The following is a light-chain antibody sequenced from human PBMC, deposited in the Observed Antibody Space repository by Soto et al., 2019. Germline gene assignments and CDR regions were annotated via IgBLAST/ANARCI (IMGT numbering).Light chain of an antibody. Sequence: DVQMTQSPSFLSASVGDRVTITCQASQEITNFLNWYQLKPGKAPNLLIYDVSNLEAGVPSRFSGSRFWTYFTVTINSLQPEDVATYYCQQYSSLPLTFGGGTQVEMK. J-gene: IGKJ4*01. CDR1: QEITNF. CDR3: QQYSSLPLT. CDR2: DVS. V-gene: IGKV1-33*01.